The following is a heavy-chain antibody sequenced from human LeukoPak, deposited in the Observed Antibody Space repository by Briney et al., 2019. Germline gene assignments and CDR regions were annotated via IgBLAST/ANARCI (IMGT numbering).Heavy chain of an antibody. Sequence: SQTLSLTRAVSVGPISGYYWSWIRQPPGKGLEWIGYTLYTGSTNYNPSLNSRITIAVDTSKNQFSLRLTSVTAADTAVYYCAKTEHNWFDPWGQGTLVIVSS. J-gene: IGHJ5*02. CDR2: TLYTGST. CDR1: VGPISGYY. CDR3: AKTEHNWFDP. D-gene: IGHD1-1*01. V-gene: IGHV4-59*01.